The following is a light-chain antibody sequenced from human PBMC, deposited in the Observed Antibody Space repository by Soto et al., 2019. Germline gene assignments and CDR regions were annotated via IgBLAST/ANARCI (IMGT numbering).Light chain of an antibody. V-gene: IGKV3-20*01. CDR1: QSVSSSY. CDR2: GAS. CDR3: QQYGSSPDSLT. Sequence: EIVLTQSPGTLSLSPGERATLSCRASQSVSSSYLAWYQQKPGQAPRLLIYGASSRATGIPDRFSGSGSGTDFPLTISRLEPEDFAVYYCQQYGSSPDSLTFGGGTKVEIK. J-gene: IGKJ4*01.